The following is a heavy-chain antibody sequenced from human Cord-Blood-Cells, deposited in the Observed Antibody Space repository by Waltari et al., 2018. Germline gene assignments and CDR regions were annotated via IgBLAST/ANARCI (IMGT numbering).Heavy chain of an antibody. CDR1: GGSISSYY. D-gene: IGHD3-16*01. CDR3: ARGTFLGDPYYFDY. J-gene: IGHJ4*02. CDR2: IYTSGST. Sequence: QVQLQESGPGLVKPSATLSLTCTVSGGSISSYYCSWILLPAGKGLEWIGRIYTSGSTNYNPSLKSRVTMSVDTSKNQFSLKLSSVTAADTAVYYCARGTFLGDPYYFDYWGQGTLVTVSS. V-gene: IGHV4-4*07.